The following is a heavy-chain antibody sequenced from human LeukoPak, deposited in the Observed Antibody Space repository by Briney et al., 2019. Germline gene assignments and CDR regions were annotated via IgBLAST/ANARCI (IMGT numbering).Heavy chain of an antibody. D-gene: IGHD4-11*01. CDR2: ISSGGSTI. Sequence: GGSLRLSCAASGFTFSSFGMHWVRQAPGKGLEWISYISSGGSTIYYADSVKGRFTISRDNAKNSLYLQMNSLRAEDTAVYYCARDQGDYTNYAYYWGQGTLVTVSS. CDR3: ARDQGDYTNYAYY. J-gene: IGHJ4*02. V-gene: IGHV3-48*04. CDR1: GFTFSSFG.